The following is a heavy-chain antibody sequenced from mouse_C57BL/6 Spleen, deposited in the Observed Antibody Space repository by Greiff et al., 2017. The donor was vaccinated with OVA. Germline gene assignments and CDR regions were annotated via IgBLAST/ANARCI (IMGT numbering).Heavy chain of an antibody. CDR1: GFSLTSYG. V-gene: IGHV2-3*01. CDR2: IWSDGST. D-gene: IGHD2-5*01. Sequence: VKLVESGPGLVAPSQSLSITCTVSGFSLTSYGVSWVRKPPGKGLEWLGVIWSDGSTNYHSALISRLSISKDNAKSQVFFKLNSLQTDDTATYYCAKRGYSKAMDYWGQGTSVTVSS. CDR3: AKRGYSKAMDY. J-gene: IGHJ4*01.